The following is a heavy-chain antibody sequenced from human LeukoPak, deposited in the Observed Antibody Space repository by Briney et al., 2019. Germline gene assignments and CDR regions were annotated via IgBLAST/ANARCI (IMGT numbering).Heavy chain of an antibody. CDR1: GGSISSYY. CDR3: ARTSARVIYGEFDY. J-gene: IGHJ4*02. Sequence: SETLSLTCTVSGGSISSYYWSWIRQPPGKGLEWIGYIYYSGSTNYNPSLKSRVTISVDTSKNQFSLKLSSVTAADTAVYYCARTSARVIYGEFDYWGQGTLVTVSS. D-gene: IGHD4-17*01. CDR2: IYYSGST. V-gene: IGHV4-59*01.